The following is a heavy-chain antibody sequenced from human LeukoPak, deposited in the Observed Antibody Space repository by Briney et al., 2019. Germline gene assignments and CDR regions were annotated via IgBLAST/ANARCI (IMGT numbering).Heavy chain of an antibody. Sequence: SETLSLTCTVSGGSMSSGGYYWSWIRQHPGKGLEWIGYIYYSGSTYYNPSLKSRVTISVDTSKNQFSLKLSSVTAADTAVYYCARGASLKDSMVREGDWFDPWGQGTLVTVSS. D-gene: IGHD3-10*01. CDR3: ARGASLKDSMVREGDWFDP. CDR2: IYYSGST. J-gene: IGHJ5*02. V-gene: IGHV4-31*03. CDR1: GGSMSSGGYY.